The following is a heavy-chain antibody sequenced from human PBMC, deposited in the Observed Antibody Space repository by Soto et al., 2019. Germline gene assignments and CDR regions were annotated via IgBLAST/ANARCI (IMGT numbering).Heavy chain of an antibody. D-gene: IGHD6-19*01. CDR2: INPANGKT. J-gene: IGHJ4*02. V-gene: IGHV1-3*01. Sequence: QVQLVHPGAEVKKPGASVKVSCKASGYMFTTNAIHWARQAPGHRLDWMAWINPANGKTKSSQKYQGRVTFTRDTSATTAYMELTSLTPEFTAVYYCARHSGQWLILGTVDYWGQGTLVTVAS. CDR1: GYMFTTNA. CDR3: ARHSGQWLILGTVDY.